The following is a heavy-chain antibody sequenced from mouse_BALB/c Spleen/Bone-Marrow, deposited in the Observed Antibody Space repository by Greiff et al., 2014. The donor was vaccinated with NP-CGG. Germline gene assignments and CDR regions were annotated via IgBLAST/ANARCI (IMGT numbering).Heavy chain of an antibody. D-gene: IGHD4-1*01. CDR3: ARVRNWADY. CDR1: GYAFSSYW. J-gene: IGHJ2*01. Sequence: VQLQESGAELVRPGSSVKISCKASGYAFSSYWMNWVKQRPGQGLEWIGQIYPGDGDTNYNGKFKGKATLTADKPSSTAYMQLSSLTSEDSAVYFCARVRNWADYWGQGTTLTVSS. V-gene: IGHV1-80*01. CDR2: IYPGDGDT.